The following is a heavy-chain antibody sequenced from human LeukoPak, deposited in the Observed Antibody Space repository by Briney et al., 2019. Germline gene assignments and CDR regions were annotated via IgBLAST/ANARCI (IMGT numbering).Heavy chain of an antibody. CDR1: GGSISSSNYY. Sequence: ASETLSLTCTVSGGSISSSNYYWGWIRQPPGKGLEWIGSIYYSGSTYYNPSLKSRVTLSVDTSRNQFSLKLSSVTAADTAVYYCARGRAMVTWGQGTLVTVSS. J-gene: IGHJ4*02. CDR2: IYYSGST. D-gene: IGHD5-18*01. CDR3: ARGRAMVT. V-gene: IGHV4-39*01.